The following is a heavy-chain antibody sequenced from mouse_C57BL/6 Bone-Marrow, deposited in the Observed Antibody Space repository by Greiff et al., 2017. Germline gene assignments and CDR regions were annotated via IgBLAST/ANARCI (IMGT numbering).Heavy chain of an antibody. CDR1: GYTFTSYT. CDR2: INPSSAYT. Sequence: QVQLQQSGAELARPGASVKMSCKASGYTFTSYTMHWVKQRPGQGLEWIGYINPSSAYTQYNQKFKDKATLTADKSSSTAYMQLSSLTSEDSAVYYCTRNGYPYWDFDVWGTGTTVTVSS. J-gene: IGHJ1*03. CDR3: TRNGYPYWDFDV. D-gene: IGHD2-2*01. V-gene: IGHV1-4*01.